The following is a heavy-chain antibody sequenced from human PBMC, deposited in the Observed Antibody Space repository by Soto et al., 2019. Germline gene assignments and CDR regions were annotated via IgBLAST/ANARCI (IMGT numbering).Heavy chain of an antibody. CDR1: GFTVSSNY. CDR3: ARVHRYVYDSGLDWFDP. V-gene: IGHV3-66*01. J-gene: IGHJ5*02. Sequence: EVQLVESGGGLVQPGGSLRLSCAASGFTVSSNYMSWVRQAPGKGLEWVSVIYSGGRTHYADSLKGRFTISRDHSKNALYLPMNSLRAEDMAVYYCARVHRYVYDSGLDWFDPWGQGTLVTVSS. CDR2: IYSGGRT. D-gene: IGHD1-26*01.